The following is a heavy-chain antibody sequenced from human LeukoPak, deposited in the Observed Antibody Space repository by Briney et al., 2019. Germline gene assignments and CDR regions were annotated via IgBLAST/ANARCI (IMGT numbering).Heavy chain of an antibody. V-gene: IGHV4-59*02. CDR1: GDSVTGYY. Sequence: SETLSLTCTVFGDSVTGYYLNWVRQPPGKGLKWIGHIYKIGTTNYNPSLKRRLTIPADTPKNQFSLKLRSVTDADTAVYYCVIGVGWQPDYWGGGALVTVSS. CDR3: VIGVGWQPDY. J-gene: IGHJ4*02. CDR2: IYKIGTT. D-gene: IGHD2-15*01.